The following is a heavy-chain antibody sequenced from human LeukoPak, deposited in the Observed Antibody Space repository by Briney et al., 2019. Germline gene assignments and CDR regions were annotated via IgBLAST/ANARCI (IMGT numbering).Heavy chain of an antibody. CDR2: IGGGGGST. D-gene: IGHD3-22*01. CDR3: AKALVVVITYYYFDY. CDR1: GFPVSTYT. Sequence: TGGSLRLSCAASGFPVSTYTMNWIRQAPGKGLEWVSAIGGGGGSTYYADSVKGRFTISRDNSKNTLHLQMNSPRAEDTAVYYCAKALVVVITYYYFDYWGQGTLVTVSS. V-gene: IGHV3-23*01. J-gene: IGHJ4*02.